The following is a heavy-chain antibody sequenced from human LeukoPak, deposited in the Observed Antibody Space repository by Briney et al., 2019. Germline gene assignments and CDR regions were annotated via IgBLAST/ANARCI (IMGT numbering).Heavy chain of an antibody. V-gene: IGHV4-59*08. CDR3: ARIAAADRAFDY. J-gene: IGHJ4*02. Sequence: SETLSLTCTVSGGSISSYYWSWIRQPPGKGPEWIGYIYYSGSTNYNPSLKSRVTISVDTSKNQFSLKLSSVTAADTAVYYCARIAAADRAFDYWGQGTLVTVSS. D-gene: IGHD6-13*01. CDR1: GGSISSYY. CDR2: IYYSGST.